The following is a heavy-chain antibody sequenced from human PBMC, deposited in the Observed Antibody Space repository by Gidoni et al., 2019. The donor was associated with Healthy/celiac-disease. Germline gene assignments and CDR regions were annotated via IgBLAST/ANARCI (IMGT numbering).Heavy chain of an antibody. CDR2: IYYSGST. Sequence: QLQLQESGPGLVKPSETLSLTCTVSGGSISSSSYYWGWIRQPPGKGLEWIGSIYYSGSTYYNPSLKSRVTISVDTSKNQFSLKLSSVTAADTAVYYCATDSTGTTWYYYYGMDVWGQGTTVTVSS. CDR1: GGSISSSSYY. CDR3: ATDSTGTTWYYYYGMDV. J-gene: IGHJ6*02. D-gene: IGHD1-1*01. V-gene: IGHV4-39*07.